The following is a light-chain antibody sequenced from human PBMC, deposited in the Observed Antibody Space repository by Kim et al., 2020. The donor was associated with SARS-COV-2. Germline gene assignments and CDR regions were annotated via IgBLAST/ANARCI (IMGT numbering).Light chain of an antibody. J-gene: IGLJ2*01. CDR3: QAWDATTAHLG. Sequence: SYELTQPPSVSVSPGQTASIACSGDKLSNKYVCWYQQKPGQSPALVIYQDSHRPSGIPERFSGSNSGNIATLTISGTQAMDEADYYCQAWDATTAHLGFGGGTQLTVL. V-gene: IGLV3-1*01. CDR2: QDS. CDR1: KLSNKY.